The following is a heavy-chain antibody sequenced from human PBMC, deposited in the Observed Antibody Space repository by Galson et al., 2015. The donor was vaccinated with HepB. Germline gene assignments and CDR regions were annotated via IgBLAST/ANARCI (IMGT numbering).Heavy chain of an antibody. D-gene: IGHD3-3*01. CDR1: GYTFTSYA. V-gene: IGHV7-4-1*02. CDR3: ARALGYYDFWSGYYTPRNFDY. CDR2: INTNTGNP. J-gene: IGHJ4*02. Sequence: SVKVSCKASGYTFTSYAMNWVRQAPGQGLEWMGWINTNTGNPTYAQGFTGRFVFSLDTSVSTAYLQISSLKAEDTAVYYCARALGYYDFWSGYYTPRNFDYWGQGTLVTVSS.